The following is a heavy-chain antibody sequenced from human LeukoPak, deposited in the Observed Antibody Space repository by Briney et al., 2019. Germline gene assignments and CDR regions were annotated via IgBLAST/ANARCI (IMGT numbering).Heavy chain of an antibody. CDR1: GFTFSSYG. Sequence: GGSLRLSCAASGFTFSSYGMHWVRQAPGKGLEWVAFIRYDGSNKYYADSVKGRFTISRDNSKNTLYLQMNSLRAEDTAVYYCAPPVTSVFYFDYWGQGTLVAVSS. J-gene: IGHJ4*02. V-gene: IGHV3-30*02. CDR3: APPVTSVFYFDY. CDR2: IRYDGSNK. D-gene: IGHD5-18*01.